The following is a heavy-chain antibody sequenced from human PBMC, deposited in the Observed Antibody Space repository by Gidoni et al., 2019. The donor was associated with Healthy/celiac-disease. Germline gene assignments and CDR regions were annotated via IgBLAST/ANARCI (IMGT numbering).Heavy chain of an antibody. CDR2: ISWNSGSI. D-gene: IGHD6-6*01. CDR3: ASQMYSSWLRY. J-gene: IGHJ4*02. Sequence: EVQLVESGGGLVQPGRSLRLSCAASGFTFDDYAMHWVRQAPGKGLEWVSGISWNSGSIGYADSVKGRFTISRDNAKNSLYLQMNSLRAEDTALYYCASQMYSSWLRYWGQGTLVTVSS. V-gene: IGHV3-9*01. CDR1: GFTFDDYA.